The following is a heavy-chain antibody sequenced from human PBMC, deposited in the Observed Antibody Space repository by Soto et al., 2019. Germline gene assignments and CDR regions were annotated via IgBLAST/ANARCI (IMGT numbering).Heavy chain of an antibody. J-gene: IGHJ4*02. CDR1: GGSISSSSYY. V-gene: IGHV4-39*01. CDR2: IYYSGST. Sequence: QLQLQESGPGLVKPSETLSLTCTVSGGSISSSSYYWGWIRQPPGKGLEWIGSIYYSGSTYYNPSLKSRFTISVDASQERFSLELTAVPAADTPVYSCARHGMDYHDSSGSYYSPYSFDYWGPGTVVTVSS. D-gene: IGHD3-22*01. CDR3: ARHGMDYHDSSGSYYSPYSFDY.